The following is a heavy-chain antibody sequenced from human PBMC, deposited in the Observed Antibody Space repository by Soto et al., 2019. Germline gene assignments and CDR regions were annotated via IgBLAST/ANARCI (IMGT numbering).Heavy chain of an antibody. Sequence: QVQLQESGPGVVKPSETLSLTCTVSGGSISPFYWSWVRQPPGKGLEWIGYLYYSGNTNYNPSLKSRVHISVDASKNQVSLRLTSVTAADTAVYYCARVGGVAARTFDYWGQGTVVTVSS. J-gene: IGHJ4*02. D-gene: IGHD2-15*01. CDR1: GGSISPFY. CDR3: ARVGGVAARTFDY. V-gene: IGHV4-59*01. CDR2: LYYSGNT.